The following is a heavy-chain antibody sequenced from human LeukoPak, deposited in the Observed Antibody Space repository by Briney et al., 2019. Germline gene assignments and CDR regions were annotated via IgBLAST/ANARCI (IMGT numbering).Heavy chain of an antibody. CDR2: IYYSGST. Sequence: SETLSLTCTVSGGSISSYYWSWIRQPPGKGLEWIGYIYYSGSTNYNPSLKSRVTISVDTSKNQFSLKLSSVTAADTAVYYCAGERVYSYGHFDYWGQGTLVTVSS. V-gene: IGHV4-59*01. J-gene: IGHJ4*02. CDR3: AGERVYSYGHFDY. CDR1: GGSISSYY. D-gene: IGHD5-18*01.